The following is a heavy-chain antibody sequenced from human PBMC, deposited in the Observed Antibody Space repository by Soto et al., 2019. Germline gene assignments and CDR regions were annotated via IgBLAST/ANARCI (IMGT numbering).Heavy chain of an antibody. CDR1: GFTFSNYA. CDR3: AKGGFTTYYHIYYFDY. V-gene: IGHV3-23*01. J-gene: IGHJ4*02. CDR2: ISASGGNT. D-gene: IGHD3-9*01. Sequence: EVQLLDSGGGLVQPGGSLRLSCAASGFTFSNYAMSWVRQAPGKGLEWVSGISASGGNTYYADSVKGRFTISRDNSKNTLYLQMNRLRVEDTAVYFCAKGGFTTYYHIYYFDYWGQGTLVTVSS.